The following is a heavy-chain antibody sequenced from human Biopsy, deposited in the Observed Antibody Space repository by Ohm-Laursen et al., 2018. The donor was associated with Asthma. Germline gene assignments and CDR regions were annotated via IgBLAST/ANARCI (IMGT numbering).Heavy chain of an antibody. Sequence: SLRLSCSASGFAVSRYHMFWVRQAPGKGLEWVSVIYSGGTSHSADSVRGRFTISRDYSKNTVYLQMHSLRAEDSAVYYCARGDSSNWSHCYFDYWGQGTLVTVSS. CDR1: GFAVSRYH. D-gene: IGHD3-22*01. CDR2: IYSGGTS. CDR3: ARGDSSNWSHCYFDY. J-gene: IGHJ4*02. V-gene: IGHV3-53*01.